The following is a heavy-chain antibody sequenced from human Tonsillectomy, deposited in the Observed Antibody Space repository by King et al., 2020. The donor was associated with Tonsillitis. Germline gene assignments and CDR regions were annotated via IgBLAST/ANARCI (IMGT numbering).Heavy chain of an antibody. V-gene: IGHV3-7*01. J-gene: IGHJ4*02. CDR3: ARAGYYDSSGYCDY. D-gene: IGHD3-22*01. CDR1: GFTFSSYW. CDR2: IKQDGSEK. Sequence: VQLVESGGGLVQPGGSLRLSCAASGFTFSSYWMSWVRQAPGKGLEWVANIKQDGSEKYYVDSVKGRFTIPRDNAKNSLELQMNSLRAEDTAVYYCARAGYYDSSGYCDYWGQGTLVTVS.